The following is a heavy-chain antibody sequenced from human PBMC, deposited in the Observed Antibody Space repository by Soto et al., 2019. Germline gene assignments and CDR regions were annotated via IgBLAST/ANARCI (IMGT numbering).Heavy chain of an antibody. V-gene: IGHV1-69*01. CDR2: IIPIFGTA. CDR3: ARSRVTYYYDRSAFDI. J-gene: IGHJ3*02. Sequence: QVQLVQSGAEVKKPGSSVKVSCKASGGTFSSYAISWVRQSPGQGLEWMGGIIPIFGTANYAQKFQGRVTITADESTSTAYMELSSLRSEDTAVYYCARSRVTYYYDRSAFDIWGQGTMVTVSS. D-gene: IGHD3-22*01. CDR1: GGTFSSYA.